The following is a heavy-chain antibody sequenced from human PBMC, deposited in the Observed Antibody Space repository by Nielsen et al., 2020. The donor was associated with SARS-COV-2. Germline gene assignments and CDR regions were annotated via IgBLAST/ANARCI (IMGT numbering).Heavy chain of an antibody. V-gene: IGHV1-8*01. CDR1: GYTFTSYD. D-gene: IGHD6-19*01. Sequence: ASVKVSCKASGYTFTSYDINWVRQATGQGIEWRGWMNPNSGNTGYAQKFQGRVTMTRNTSISTAYMELSSLRSEDTAVYYCARAPSIAVAASPWFDPWGQGTLVTVSS. J-gene: IGHJ5*02. CDR3: ARAPSIAVAASPWFDP. CDR2: MNPNSGNT.